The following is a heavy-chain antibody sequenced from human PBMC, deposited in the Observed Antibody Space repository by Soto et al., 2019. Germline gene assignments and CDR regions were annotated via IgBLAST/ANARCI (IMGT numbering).Heavy chain of an antibody. CDR1: GFTFSNAW. CDR3: TATYCSSTSCPYYYYYGMDV. J-gene: IGHJ6*02. Sequence: PGGSLRLSCAASGFTFSNAWMSWVRQAPGKGLEWVGRIKSKTDGGTTDYAAPVKGRSTISRDDSKNTLYLQMNSLKTEDTAVYYCTATYCSSTSCPYYYYYGMDVWGQGTTVTVSS. CDR2: IKSKTDGGTT. D-gene: IGHD2-2*01. V-gene: IGHV3-15*01.